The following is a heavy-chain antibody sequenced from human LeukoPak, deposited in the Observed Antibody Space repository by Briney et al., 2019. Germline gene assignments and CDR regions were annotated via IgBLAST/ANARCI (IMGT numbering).Heavy chain of an antibody. Sequence: GGSLRLSCAASGFTFGSYSMSWVRQAPGKGLEWVSYISRTNSTIYYADSVKGRFTISRDNAKNSLYLQMNSLRAEDTAVYYCARGWRFLGVDYWGQGILVTVSS. J-gene: IGHJ4*02. CDR1: GFTFGSYS. V-gene: IGHV3-48*01. D-gene: IGHD3-3*01. CDR3: ARGWRFLGVDY. CDR2: ISRTNSTI.